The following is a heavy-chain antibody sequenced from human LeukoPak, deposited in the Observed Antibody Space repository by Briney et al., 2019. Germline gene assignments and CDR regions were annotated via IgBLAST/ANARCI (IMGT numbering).Heavy chain of an antibody. J-gene: IGHJ6*03. CDR3: ARQVVPAAISYYYMDV. CDR1: GYTFTSYG. CDR2: ISAYNGNT. Sequence: ASVKVSCKASGYTFTSYGISWVRQAPGQGLEWMGWISAYNGNTNYAQKLQGRVTMTTDTSTSTAYMELRSLRSDDTAVYYCARQVVPAAISYYYMDVWGKGTTVTVSS. D-gene: IGHD2-2*02. V-gene: IGHV1-18*01.